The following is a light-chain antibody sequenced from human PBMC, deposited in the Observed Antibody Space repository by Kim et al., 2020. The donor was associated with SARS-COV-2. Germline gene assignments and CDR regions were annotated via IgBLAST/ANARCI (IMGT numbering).Light chain of an antibody. CDR3: QQFDHVPIT. V-gene: IGKV1-33*01. J-gene: IGKJ5*01. CDR2: DSS. CDR1: QDIRNY. Sequence: ASVGDRVTITCQARQDIRNYLNWYQQKPGKAPKLLISDSSNLETGVPSRFSGRGSGTSFTFSISRVQPEDVGTYYCQQFDHVPITFGQGTRLEIK.